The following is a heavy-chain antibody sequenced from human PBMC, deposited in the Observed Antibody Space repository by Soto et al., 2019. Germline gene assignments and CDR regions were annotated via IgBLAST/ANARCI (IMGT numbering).Heavy chain of an antibody. CDR2: ITASGDVE. Sequence: EVQLLESGGDLVQPGGSLRLSCTASGFTFSNSVMTWVRQAPGKGLDWVSSITASGDVEAYADSVRARFSISRDNSKNTMSLQMSSLRVDDTAVYYCAEGSSREGYTWGQGTLVTVSS. CDR1: GFTFSNSV. V-gene: IGHV3-23*01. D-gene: IGHD5-12*01. J-gene: IGHJ5*02. CDR3: AEGSSREGYT.